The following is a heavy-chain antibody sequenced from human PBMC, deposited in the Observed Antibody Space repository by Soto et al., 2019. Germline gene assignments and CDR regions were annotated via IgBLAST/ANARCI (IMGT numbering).Heavy chain of an antibody. D-gene: IGHD4-4*01. CDR2: IYYSGST. CDR1: CGRIRCGGYG. J-gene: IGHJ6*02. V-gene: IGHV4-31*02. CDR3: ASGVHMTTVFLYYHYVMDG. Sequence: PLSLNGTGSCGRIRCGGYGWSWTRQHPGKGREWIGYIYYSGSTYYNPSLKSRVTISVDTSKNQFSLKLSSVTAADTAVYYGASGVHMTTVFLYYHYVMDGWGQGTTVTVSS.